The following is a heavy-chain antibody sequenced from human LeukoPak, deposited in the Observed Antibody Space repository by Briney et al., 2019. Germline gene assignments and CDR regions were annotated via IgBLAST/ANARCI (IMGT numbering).Heavy chain of an antibody. D-gene: IGHD2-2*02. CDR3: ARGQYCNSTSCYTDFDY. Sequence: SETLSLTCAVYGGSFSGYYWSWIRQPPGKGLEWIGEINHSGSTNYNPSLKSRVTISVDTSKNQFSLKLSSVTAADTAVYYCARGQYCNSTSCYTDFDYWGQGTLVTVSS. CDR2: INHSGST. J-gene: IGHJ4*02. V-gene: IGHV4-34*01. CDR1: GGSFSGYY.